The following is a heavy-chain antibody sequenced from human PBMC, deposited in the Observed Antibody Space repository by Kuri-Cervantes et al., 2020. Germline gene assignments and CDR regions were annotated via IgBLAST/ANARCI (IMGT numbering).Heavy chain of an antibody. CDR2: ISSSSTYI. J-gene: IGHJ6*03. CDR1: GFTFSSYS. CDR3: ARLHEDEPGMGYYYYYMDV. Sequence: GGSLRLSCAASGFTFSSYSMNWVRQAPRKGLEWVSSISSSSTYIYYADSVKGRCTISRDNAKNSLYLQMNSLRAEDTAVYYCARLHEDEPGMGYYYYYMDVWGKGTTVTVSS. V-gene: IGHV3-21*01. D-gene: IGHD6-13*01.